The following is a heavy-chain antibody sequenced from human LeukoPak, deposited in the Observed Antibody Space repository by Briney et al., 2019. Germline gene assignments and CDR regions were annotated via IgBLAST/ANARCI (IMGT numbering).Heavy chain of an antibody. Sequence: ASVKVSCKASGYTFTSYDINWVRQAPGQGLEWMGWINPNSGGTNYAQKFQGRVTMTRDTSISTAYMELSRLRSDDTAVYYCARGPRLLRGWFDPWGQGTLVTVSS. CDR2: INPNSGGT. CDR1: GYTFTSYD. CDR3: ARGPRLLRGWFDP. V-gene: IGHV1-2*02. D-gene: IGHD2/OR15-2a*01. J-gene: IGHJ5*02.